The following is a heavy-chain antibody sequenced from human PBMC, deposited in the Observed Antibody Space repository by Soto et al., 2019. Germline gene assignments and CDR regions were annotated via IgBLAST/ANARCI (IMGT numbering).Heavy chain of an antibody. V-gene: IGHV3-7*05. CDR2: IKQDGSEI. Sequence: LSLTCAASGVTFGSYWMSWVRQAPGKGLEWVANIKQDGSEIYYLDSVKGRFTISRVNAKNSLFLQMNSLRAEDTAIYYCASGYGSGWYPDYWGQGTLVTVSS. CDR1: GVTFGSYW. D-gene: IGHD6-19*01. CDR3: ASGYGSGWYPDY. J-gene: IGHJ4*02.